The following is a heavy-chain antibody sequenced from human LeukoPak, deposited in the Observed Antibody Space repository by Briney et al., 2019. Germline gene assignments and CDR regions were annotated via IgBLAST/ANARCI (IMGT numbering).Heavy chain of an antibody. V-gene: IGHV4-34*01. CDR2: INHSGST. J-gene: IGHJ5*02. CDR1: GGSFSGYY. CDR3: ARVNQGGYGGDETHKKRAKRGDWFDP. Sequence: ASETLSLTCAVYGGSFSGYYWSWIRQPPGKGLGWIGEINHSGSTNYNPSLKSRVTISVDTSKNQFSLKLSSVTVADTAVYYCARVNQGGYGGDETHKKRAKRGDWFDPWGQGTLVTVSS. D-gene: IGHD5-12*01.